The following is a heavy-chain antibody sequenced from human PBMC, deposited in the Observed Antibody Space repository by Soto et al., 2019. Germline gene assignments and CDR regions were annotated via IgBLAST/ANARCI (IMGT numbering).Heavy chain of an antibody. V-gene: IGHV1-2*02. D-gene: IGHD2-15*01. Sequence: ASVKISCKASGYTFTGYYIHWVRQAPGQGLEWMGWINPNSGGTNYAQKFQGRVTMTRDTSISTAYMELSRLRSDDTAVYYCARDLRRLRGTLTHSDYWGQGTLVTASS. J-gene: IGHJ4*02. CDR2: INPNSGGT. CDR3: ARDLRRLRGTLTHSDY. CDR1: GYTFTGYY.